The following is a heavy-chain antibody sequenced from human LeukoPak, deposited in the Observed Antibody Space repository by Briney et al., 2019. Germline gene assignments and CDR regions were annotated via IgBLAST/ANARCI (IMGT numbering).Heavy chain of an antibody. J-gene: IGHJ6*03. CDR3: AKASRFGYSYGPREYFYYMDV. CDR2: ISGSGGST. V-gene: IGHV3-23*01. Sequence: GGSLRLSCAASGFTFSDHYMDWVRQAPGKGLEWVSTISGSGGSTYYADSVKGRFTISRDNSKNTLYLQMNSLRAEDTAVYYCAKASRFGYSYGPREYFYYMDVWGKGTTVTISS. CDR1: GFTFSDHY. D-gene: IGHD5-18*01.